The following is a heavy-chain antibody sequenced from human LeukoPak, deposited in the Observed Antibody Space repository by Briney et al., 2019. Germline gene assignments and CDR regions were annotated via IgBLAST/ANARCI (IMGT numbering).Heavy chain of an antibody. Sequence: GASVKVSCKASGFTFTSSAMQWGRQARGQPLEWIGWIVVGSGNTNYAQKFQERVTITRHMSTSTAYMELSSLRSEDTAVYYCAAGDSSGLGAFDIWGQGTMVTVSS. D-gene: IGHD3-22*01. V-gene: IGHV1-58*02. CDR3: AAGDSSGLGAFDI. CDR2: IVVGSGNT. CDR1: GFTFTSSA. J-gene: IGHJ3*02.